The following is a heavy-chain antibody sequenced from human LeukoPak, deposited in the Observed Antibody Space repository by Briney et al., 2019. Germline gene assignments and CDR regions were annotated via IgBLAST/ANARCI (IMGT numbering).Heavy chain of an antibody. CDR1: GFTFSSYA. CDR3: ARRDGYSMDY. D-gene: IGHD4-11*01. J-gene: IGHJ4*02. CDR2: ISGSGGST. Sequence: GGSLRLSCAASGFTFSSYAMSWVRQAPGKGLEWVSAISGSGGSTYYADSVKGRFTISRDTSKNTLYLQMDSLRAEDTALYYCARRDGYSMDYWGQGTLVTVSS. V-gene: IGHV3-23*01.